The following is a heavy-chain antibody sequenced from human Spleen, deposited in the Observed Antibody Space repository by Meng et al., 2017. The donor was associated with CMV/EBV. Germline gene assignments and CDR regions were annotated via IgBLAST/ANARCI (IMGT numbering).Heavy chain of an antibody. Sequence: GGSLRLSCEGSGFTFSSHAMHWVRQAPGKGLEWVAVISYDGTNKYYADSVKGRFTISRDNSKNTLYLQMNSLRAEDTAVYFCARGPHSRSSHYYYGMDVWGQGTTVTVSS. J-gene: IGHJ6*02. CDR1: GFTFSSHA. V-gene: IGHV3-30*04. CDR3: ARGPHSRSSHYYYGMDV. CDR2: ISYDGTNK. D-gene: IGHD2-2*01.